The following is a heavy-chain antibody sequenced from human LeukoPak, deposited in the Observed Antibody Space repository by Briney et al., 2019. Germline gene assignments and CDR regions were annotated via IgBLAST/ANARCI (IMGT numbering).Heavy chain of an antibody. J-gene: IGHJ5*02. D-gene: IGHD5-18*01. CDR2: IYWDDDK. CDR3: AHKGWIQRDGSWFDP. CDR1: GFSLSTSGVG. Sequence: SGPTLVKPTQTLTPTCTFSGFSLSTSGVGVGWIRQPPGKALEWLALIYWDDDKRYSPSLKSRLTITKDTSKKQVVLTMTNMDPVDTATYYCAHKGWIQRDGSWFDPWGQGTLVTVSS. V-gene: IGHV2-5*02.